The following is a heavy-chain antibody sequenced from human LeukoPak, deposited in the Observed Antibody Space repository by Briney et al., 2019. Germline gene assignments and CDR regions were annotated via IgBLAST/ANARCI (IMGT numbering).Heavy chain of an antibody. Sequence: ASVKVSSKASGYTFTSCDINWVRQATGQGLEWMGWMNPNSGNTGYAQKFQGRVTMTRNTSISTAYMELSSLRSEDTAVYYCARGIPADYDILTGYHKLDYWGQGTLVTVSS. J-gene: IGHJ4*02. CDR3: ARGIPADYDILTGYHKLDY. V-gene: IGHV1-8*01. CDR1: GYTFTSCD. CDR2: MNPNSGNT. D-gene: IGHD3-9*01.